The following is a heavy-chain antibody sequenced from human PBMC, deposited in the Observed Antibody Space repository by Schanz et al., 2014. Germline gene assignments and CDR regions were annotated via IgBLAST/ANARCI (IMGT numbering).Heavy chain of an antibody. Sequence: QGQLVQSGAEVKKPGASVKVSCKASGYTFTSYGITWVRQAPGQGLEWMGWISVYHGHTNYAEKVHGRVTMTTDTSTSTAYMELRSLISDDMAVYYCVRDAGWAFGDYHGMDVWGQGTSVTVSS. J-gene: IGHJ6*02. CDR3: VRDAGWAFGDYHGMDV. CDR2: ISVYHGHT. D-gene: IGHD3-10*01. CDR1: GYTFTSYG. V-gene: IGHV1-18*03.